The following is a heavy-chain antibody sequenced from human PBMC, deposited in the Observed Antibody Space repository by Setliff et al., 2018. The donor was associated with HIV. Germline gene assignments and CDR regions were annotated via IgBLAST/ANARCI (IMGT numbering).Heavy chain of an antibody. V-gene: IGHV1-18*01. CDR2: ISAYNGNT. CDR1: GYTFTNYG. D-gene: IGHD3-22*01. J-gene: IGHJ3*02. Sequence: GASVKVSCKASGYTFTNYGFTWVRQAPGQGLEWMGWISAYNGNTNFAHKLQGRVTMTTDTSTNTAYMELRSLRSDDTAVYFCARAGYYDRSGYYGLGAFDIWGQGTMVTVSS. CDR3: ARAGYYDRSGYYGLGAFDI.